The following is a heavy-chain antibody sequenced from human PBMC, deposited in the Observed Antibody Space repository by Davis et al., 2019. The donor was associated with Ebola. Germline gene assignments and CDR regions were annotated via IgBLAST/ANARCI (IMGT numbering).Heavy chain of an antibody. D-gene: IGHD2-2*01. Sequence: ESLKISCAVYGGSFSGYYWSWIRQPPGKGLEWIGEINHSGSTNYNPSLKSRVTISVDTSKNQFSLKLSSVTAADTAVYYCARVRYCSSTSCYGNNWFDPWGQGTLVTVSS. CDR2: INHSGST. CDR1: GGSFSGYY. J-gene: IGHJ5*02. V-gene: IGHV4-34*01. CDR3: ARVRYCSSTSCYGNNWFDP.